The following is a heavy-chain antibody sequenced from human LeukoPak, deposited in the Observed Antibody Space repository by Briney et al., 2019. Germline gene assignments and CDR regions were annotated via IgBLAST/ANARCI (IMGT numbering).Heavy chain of an antibody. D-gene: IGHD1-26*01. J-gene: IGHJ4*02. CDR2: INPNSGGT. Sequence: GASVKVSCKASGYTFTGYYMHWVRQAPGQGLEWMGWINPNSGGTNCAQKFQGRVTMTRDTSISTAYMELSRLRSDDTAVYYCARAPKRVGATPDYWGQGTLVTVSS. CDR3: ARAPKRVGATPDY. V-gene: IGHV1-2*02. CDR1: GYTFTGYY.